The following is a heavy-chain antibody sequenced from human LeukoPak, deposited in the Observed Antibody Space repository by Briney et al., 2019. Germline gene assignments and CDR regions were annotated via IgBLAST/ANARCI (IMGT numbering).Heavy chain of an antibody. CDR3: ARGSDTAAGLY. V-gene: IGHV4-34*01. D-gene: IGHD6-13*01. CDR2: INHSGST. CDR1: GGSFSGYY. Sequence: PSETLSLTCAVYGGSFSGYYWSWIRQPPGKGLEWMGEINHSGSTNYNPYLKSRVSISVDSSKNQFSLKVSSVTAADTAVYYCARGSDTAAGLYWGQGTLVTVSS. J-gene: IGHJ4*02.